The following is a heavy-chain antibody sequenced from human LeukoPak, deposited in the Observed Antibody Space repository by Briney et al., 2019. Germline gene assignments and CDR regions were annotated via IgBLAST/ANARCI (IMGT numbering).Heavy chain of an antibody. Sequence: ASVKVSCKASGYTFTSYYMHWVRQAPGQGLEWMGIINPSGGSTSYARKFQGRVTMTRDTSTSAVFMELSSLRSEDTAVYYCARDRVLGTAVTTSLDYWGQGTLVTVSS. CDR1: GYTFTSYY. D-gene: IGHD4-17*01. V-gene: IGHV1-46*01. J-gene: IGHJ4*02. CDR3: ARDRVLGTAVTTSLDY. CDR2: INPSGGST.